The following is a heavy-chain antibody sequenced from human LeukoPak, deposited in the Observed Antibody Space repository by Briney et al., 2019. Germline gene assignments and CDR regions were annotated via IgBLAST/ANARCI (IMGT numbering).Heavy chain of an antibody. Sequence: GASVKVSCKASGYTFTSYGISWVRQAPGHGLEWMGRISAYNGNTNYAQKLQGRVTMTTDTSTSTAYMELSSLRSEDTAVYYCARGAGMSTVTNYYYYYMDVWGKGTTVTVSS. CDR3: ARGAGMSTVTNYYYYYMDV. J-gene: IGHJ6*03. CDR2: ISAYNGNT. D-gene: IGHD4-17*01. CDR1: GYTFTSYG. V-gene: IGHV1-18*01.